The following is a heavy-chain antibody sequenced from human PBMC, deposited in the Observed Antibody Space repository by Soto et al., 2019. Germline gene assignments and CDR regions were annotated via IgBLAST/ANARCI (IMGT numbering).Heavy chain of an antibody. CDR1: AGSISRYY. V-gene: IGHV4-59*01. Sequence: HVQLQESGPGLVKPSEPLSLTCSVSAGSISRYYWGWVRQSPGEGLEWIAHISYTVDASYNPSLKSRVTISLDASKNQIALSLMSVTAADTAVYYCVGSLMSRAMESFDYWGQGTLVTVTS. CDR3: VGSLMSRAMESFDY. J-gene: IGHJ4*02. D-gene: IGHD5-18*01. CDR2: ISYTVDA.